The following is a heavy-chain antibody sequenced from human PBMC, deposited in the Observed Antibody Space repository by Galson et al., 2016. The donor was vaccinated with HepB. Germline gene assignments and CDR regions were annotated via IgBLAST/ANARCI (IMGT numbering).Heavy chain of an antibody. CDR1: GFTFTSYS. J-gene: IGHJ4*02. CDR2: ISSSSTYI. V-gene: IGHV3-21*01. CDR3: ARGARGLALWYFDY. Sequence: SLRLSCAASGFTFTSYSMNWVRQAPGKGLQWVSSISSSSTYIYYADSVKGRFTISRDNSKNVLYLQMNNLRAEDTAVYYCARGARGLALWYFDYWGQGTPVTVSS. D-gene: IGHD6-19*01.